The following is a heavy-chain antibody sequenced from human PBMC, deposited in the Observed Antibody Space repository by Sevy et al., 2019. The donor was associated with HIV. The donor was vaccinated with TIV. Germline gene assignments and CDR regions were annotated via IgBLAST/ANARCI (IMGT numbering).Heavy chain of an antibody. CDR3: ARAGGICSGGSCYGYYYYYGMDV. J-gene: IGHJ6*02. D-gene: IGHD2-15*01. V-gene: IGHV4-59*01. Sequence: SETLSLTCTVSGGSISSDYWSWIRQPPGKELEWIGYIYYSGSTNYNPSLKSRVTISVDTSKNQFSLKLSSVTAADTAVYYCARAGGICSGGSCYGYYYYYGMDVWGQGTTVTVSS. CDR1: GGSISSDY. CDR2: IYYSGST.